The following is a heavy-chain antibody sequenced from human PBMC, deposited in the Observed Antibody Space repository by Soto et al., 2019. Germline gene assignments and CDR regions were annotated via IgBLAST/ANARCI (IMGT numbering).Heavy chain of an antibody. CDR3: ARDTGDGTFDF. V-gene: IGHV1-3*01. CDR2: INAGYGNT. Sequence: GASVKVSCKASGYTFSSYAMHWVRQAPGQRLEWMGWINAGYGNTKSSQKSQDRVTISRDTSASTAYMELTSLRSEDTAVYYCARDTGDGTFDFWGQGTLVTVSS. J-gene: IGHJ4*02. D-gene: IGHD7-27*01. CDR1: GYTFSSYA.